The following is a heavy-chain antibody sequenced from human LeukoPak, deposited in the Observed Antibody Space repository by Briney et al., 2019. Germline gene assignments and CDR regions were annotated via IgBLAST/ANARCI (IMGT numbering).Heavy chain of an antibody. CDR2: INHSGGT. V-gene: IGHV4-34*01. CDR3: ARGGDSTGYNY. CDR1: GGSFSGYY. Sequence: SETLSLTCAVYGGSFSGYYWTWIRQPPGKGLEWIGEINHSGGTSYNPSLKSRVTISVDTSKNHFSLRLSSVTAADTAMYHCARGGDSTGYNYWGQGTLVIVSS. J-gene: IGHJ4*02. D-gene: IGHD3-22*01.